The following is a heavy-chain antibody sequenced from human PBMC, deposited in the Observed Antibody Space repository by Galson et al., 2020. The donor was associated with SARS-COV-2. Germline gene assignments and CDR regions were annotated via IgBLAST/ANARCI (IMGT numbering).Heavy chain of an antibody. CDR3: ARHRWGSGWYVDL. D-gene: IGHD2-21*01. CDR1: GVTISSYY. CDR2: IYYSGST. Sequence: SETLSLTCTVSGVTISSYYWSWIRQPPGKGLEWIGYIYYSGSTNYNPSLKSRVTISVDTTKNQFSLKLSSVTAADTAVYYCARHRWGSGWYVDLWGRGTLVTVSS. V-gene: IGHV4-59*08. J-gene: IGHJ2*01.